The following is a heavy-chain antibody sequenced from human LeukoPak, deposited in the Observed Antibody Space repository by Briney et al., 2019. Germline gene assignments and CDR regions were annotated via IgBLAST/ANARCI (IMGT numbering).Heavy chain of an antibody. V-gene: IGHV3-48*02. CDR1: GFTFSSYS. D-gene: IGHD4-17*01. Sequence: GGSLRLSCAASGFTFSSYSMNWVRQAPGKGLEWVSYIGISGSPIFYADSVKGRYTISRDNAQNSVYLQMNSLRDEDTAVYYCAREQYGSDDALDIWGQGTMVTVSS. CDR2: IGISGSPI. CDR3: AREQYGSDDALDI. J-gene: IGHJ3*02.